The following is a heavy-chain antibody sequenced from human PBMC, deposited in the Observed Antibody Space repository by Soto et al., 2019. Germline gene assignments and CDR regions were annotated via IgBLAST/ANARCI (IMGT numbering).Heavy chain of an antibody. J-gene: IGHJ4*02. D-gene: IGHD5-18*01. V-gene: IGHV1-69*04. CDR2: IILILGIA. CDR3: ATDRGPGYSYGGGSFDY. CDR1: GGTFSSYT. Sequence: SVKVSCKASGGTFSSYTISWVRQAPGQGLEWMGRIILILGIANYAQKFQGRVTMTEDTSTDTAYMELSSLRSEDTAVYYCATDRGPGYSYGGGSFDYWGQGTLVTVSS.